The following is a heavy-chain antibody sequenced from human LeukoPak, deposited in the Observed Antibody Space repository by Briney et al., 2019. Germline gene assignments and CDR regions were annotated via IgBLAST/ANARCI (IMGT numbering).Heavy chain of an antibody. V-gene: IGHV3-21*01. Sequence: RAGGSLRLSCAASGFTFSNYDMYWVRQAPGKGLEWVSAISSSSSYIYYADSIKGRFTISRDNAENSLYLQMNSLRAVDTAVYFCARGEEKATITALDSWGQGTLVTVSS. CDR2: ISSSSSYI. D-gene: IGHD5-24*01. CDR3: ARGEEKATITALDS. J-gene: IGHJ4*02. CDR1: GFTFSNYD.